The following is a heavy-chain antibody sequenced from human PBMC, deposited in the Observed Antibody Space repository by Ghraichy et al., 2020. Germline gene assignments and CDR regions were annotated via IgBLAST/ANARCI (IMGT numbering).Heavy chain of an antibody. D-gene: IGHD6-19*01. V-gene: IGHV4-39*01. Sequence: SETLSLTCTVSGGSISSSSYYWGWIRQPPGKGLEWIGSIYYSGSTYYNPSLKSRVTISVDTSKNQFSLKLSSVTAADTAVYYCARRNSNARGYSSGWYSSWLDYYYYGMDVWGQGTTVTVSS. J-gene: IGHJ6*02. CDR2: IYYSGST. CDR1: GGSISSSSYY. CDR3: ARRNSNARGYSSGWYSSWLDYYYYGMDV.